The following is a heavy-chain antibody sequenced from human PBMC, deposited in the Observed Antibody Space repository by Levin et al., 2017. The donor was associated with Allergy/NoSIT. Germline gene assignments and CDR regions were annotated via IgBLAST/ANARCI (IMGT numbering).Heavy chain of an antibody. CDR1: GFNFDTFG. Sequence: GGSLRLSCAASGFNFDTFGMHWVRQAPGKGLEWVAIISDDGRKKYYADSVRGRFTISRDNFKNTVYLQMNSLRGEDTAFYYCAKDHDYGDYAGNSIEYWGQGTLVTVSS. D-gene: IGHD4-23*01. CDR2: ISDDGRKK. CDR3: AKDHDYGDYAGNSIEY. V-gene: IGHV3-30*18. J-gene: IGHJ4*02.